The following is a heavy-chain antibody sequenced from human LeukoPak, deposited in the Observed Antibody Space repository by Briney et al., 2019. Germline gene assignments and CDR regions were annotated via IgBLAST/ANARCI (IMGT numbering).Heavy chain of an antibody. Sequence: GRSLRISCAAFGFTFSGYALTWVRQAPGKGLEWVSTVIGSGDATYYADSVKGRFTISRDNSQNMLYLQMNSLRAEDTARYYCAKDLAIAARPVFDYWGRGTLVTVSS. V-gene: IGHV3-23*01. J-gene: IGHJ4*02. CDR1: GFTFSGYA. CDR2: VIGSGDAT. D-gene: IGHD6-6*01. CDR3: AKDLAIAARPVFDY.